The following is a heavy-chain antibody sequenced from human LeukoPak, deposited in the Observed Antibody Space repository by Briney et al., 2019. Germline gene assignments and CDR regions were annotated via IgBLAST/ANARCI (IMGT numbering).Heavy chain of an antibody. V-gene: IGHV6-1*01. CDR2: AYYRSKWFI. Sequence: PSQTLSLTCAISGDSVSGSPAVWNWIRQSPSRGLEWLGRAYYRSKWFIDYALSVKGRITITPETSKNQFSLQLNSVTAEDTAVYYCARGAVRGGTNFDYWGQGTLVTVSS. CDR3: ARGAVRGGTNFDY. J-gene: IGHJ4*02. D-gene: IGHD3-10*01. CDR1: GDSVSGSPAV.